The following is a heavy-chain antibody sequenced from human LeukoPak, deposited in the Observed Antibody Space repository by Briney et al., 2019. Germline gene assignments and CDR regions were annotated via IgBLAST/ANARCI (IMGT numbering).Heavy chain of an antibody. J-gene: IGHJ4*02. CDR2: IYYSGST. CDR1: GGSVSSGSYY. CDR3: ARDLAVAGLYYFDY. Sequence: PSETLSLTCTVSGGSVSSGSYYWSWIRQPPGKGLEWIGYIYYSGSTNYNPSLKSRVTISVDTSKIQFSLKLSSVTAADRAVYYCARDLAVAGLYYFDYWGQGTLVTVSS. V-gene: IGHV4-61*01. D-gene: IGHD6-19*01.